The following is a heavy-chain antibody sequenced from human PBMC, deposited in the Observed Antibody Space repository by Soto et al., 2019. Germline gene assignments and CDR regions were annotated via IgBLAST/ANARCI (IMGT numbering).Heavy chain of an antibody. V-gene: IGHV3-30*18. D-gene: IGHD2-15*01. CDR3: AKVLRQVAAGATVYGMEV. CDR1: GFTFRNFG. CDR2: ISADGNKS. J-gene: IGHJ6*02. Sequence: QVQLVESGGDVVQPWASLRLSCAASGFTFRNFGMHCVRQAPGKGLEWVALISADGNKSFFADSLQGRLTIFRDNSKNSVYLQMSSLKTDDTAVYYCAKVLRQVAAGATVYGMEVWGHGTTSAVSS.